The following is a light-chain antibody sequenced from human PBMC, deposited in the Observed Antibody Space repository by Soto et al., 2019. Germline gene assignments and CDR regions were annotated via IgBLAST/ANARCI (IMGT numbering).Light chain of an antibody. CDR1: QDISSF. CDR2: AAS. J-gene: IGKJ5*01. CDR3: QQLDSYPIT. V-gene: IGKV1-9*01. Sequence: DIQLTQSPSFLSASVGDRVTITCRASQDISSFLAWYQQKPGEAPRLLIYAASTLQSGVPSRFSGSGTRSGTEFTLTISSLQPEDFATYYCQQLDSYPITFGQGTRLDIK.